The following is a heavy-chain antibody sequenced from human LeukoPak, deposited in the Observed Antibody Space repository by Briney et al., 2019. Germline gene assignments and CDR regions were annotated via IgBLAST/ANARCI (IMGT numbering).Heavy chain of an antibody. CDR1: GFIFSSYA. Sequence: GRSLRLSCAASGFIFSSYAMHWVRQAPGKGLEGVAVISYDGSNKYYADSVKGRFTISRDNSKNTLYLQMNSLRAEDTAVYYCARDYQPLLYYMDVWGKGTTVTVSS. V-gene: IGHV3-30-3*01. J-gene: IGHJ6*03. CDR2: ISYDGSNK. D-gene: IGHD2-2*01. CDR3: ARDYQPLLYYMDV.